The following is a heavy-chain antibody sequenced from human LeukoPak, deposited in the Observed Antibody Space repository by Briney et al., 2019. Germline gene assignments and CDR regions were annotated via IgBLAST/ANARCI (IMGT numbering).Heavy chain of an antibody. CDR2: ISGSGGST. Sequence: GGSLRLSCAASGFTFSSYAMTWARQAPGKGLEWVSAISGSGGSTYYADSVKGRFTISRDNSKNTLYLQINSLRAEDTAVYYCAKEVVVVPAATSCFDYWGQGTLVTVSS. V-gene: IGHV3-23*01. CDR1: GFTFSSYA. CDR3: AKEVVVVPAATSCFDY. J-gene: IGHJ4*02. D-gene: IGHD2-2*01.